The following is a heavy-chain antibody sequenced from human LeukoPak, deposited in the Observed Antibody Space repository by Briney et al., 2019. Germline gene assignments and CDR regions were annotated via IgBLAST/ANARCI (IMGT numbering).Heavy chain of an antibody. Sequence: SETLSLTCTVSGGSISNYYWSWIRQPPGKGLEWIGYIYYSGSTNYNPSLKSRVTISVDTSKNQFSLKLSSVTAADTAVYYCARGVRELEPFDPWGQGTLVTVSS. D-gene: IGHD3-10*01. CDR3: ARGVRELEPFDP. J-gene: IGHJ5*02. CDR1: GGSISNYY. V-gene: IGHV4-59*01. CDR2: IYYSGST.